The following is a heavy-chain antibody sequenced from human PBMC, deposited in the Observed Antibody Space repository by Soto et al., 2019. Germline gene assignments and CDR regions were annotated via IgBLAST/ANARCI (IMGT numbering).Heavy chain of an antibody. CDR3: AREDIDGSYSNY. CDR2: VYSNGRT. J-gene: IGHJ4*02. CDR1: GGSVSAPSYY. V-gene: IGHV4-39*02. D-gene: IGHD1-26*01. Sequence: RSLTCSVSGGSVSAPSYYWCWTRQPPGKGLEWIANVYSNGRTYYNPSLKSRVSISVDTSKNQFSLRLSSVTAADTAVYYCAREDIDGSYSNYWGQGTLVTVSS.